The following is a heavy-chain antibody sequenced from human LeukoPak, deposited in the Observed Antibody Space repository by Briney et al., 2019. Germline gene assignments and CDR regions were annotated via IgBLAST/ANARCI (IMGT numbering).Heavy chain of an antibody. CDR2: INPNSGGT. V-gene: IGHV1-2*02. J-gene: IGHJ4*02. D-gene: IGHD6-13*01. Sequence: ASVKVSCKASGYTFTGYFMHWVRQAPGQGLEWMGWINPNSGGTNYAQKFQVRVTMARDTSISTAYMELSRLRSDDTAVYYCARALPAAGPTFDYWGQGTLVTVSS. CDR1: GYTFTGYF. CDR3: ARALPAAGPTFDY.